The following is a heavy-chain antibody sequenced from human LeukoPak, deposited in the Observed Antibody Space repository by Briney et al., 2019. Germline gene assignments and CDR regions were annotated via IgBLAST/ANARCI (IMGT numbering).Heavy chain of an antibody. CDR2: INPNSGGT. CDR1: GNTLTGYY. J-gene: IGHJ4*02. CDR3: ASRFRGGGTCYSGLAY. V-gene: IGHV1-2*02. D-gene: IGHD2-15*01. Sequence: ASVKVSCKASGNTLTGYYIHWVRQAPGQGLEWMGWINPNSGGTNYAQKFQGRVTMTRDASISSIYMELSRLRSDDTAVYYCASRFRGGGTCYSGLAYWGQRTLVTVSS.